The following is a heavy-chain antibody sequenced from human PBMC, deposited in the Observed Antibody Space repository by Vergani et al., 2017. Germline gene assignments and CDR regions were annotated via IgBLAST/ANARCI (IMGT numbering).Heavy chain of an antibody. J-gene: IGHJ1*01. D-gene: IGHD1-1*01. CDR2: ISYDGTQK. CDR3: ATKSCGTPGCQIGYFRE. Sequence: QVHLVESGGGVVQPGRSLRLSCVVSGCTSSYYGMHWVRQAPGKGLEWVAVISYDGTQKYYADSVKGRFTISRDNSKSTLYLQMNSLRTEDTAVYYCATKSCGTPGCQIGYFREWGQGTLVNVSS. CDR1: GCTSSYYG. V-gene: IGHV3-30*03.